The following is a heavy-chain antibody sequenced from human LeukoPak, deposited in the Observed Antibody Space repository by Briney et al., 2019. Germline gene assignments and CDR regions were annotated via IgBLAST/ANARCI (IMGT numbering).Heavy chain of an antibody. CDR2: ISAYNGNT. CDR1: GYTSTSYG. J-gene: IGHJ5*02. D-gene: IGHD5-24*01. V-gene: IGHV1-18*01. CDR3: AREMATITSWFDP. Sequence: ASVKVSCKASGYTSTSYGISWVRQAPGQGLEWMGWISAYNGNTNYAQKLQGRVTMTTDTSTSTAYMELRSLRSEDTAVYYCAREMATITSWFDPWGQGTLVTVSS.